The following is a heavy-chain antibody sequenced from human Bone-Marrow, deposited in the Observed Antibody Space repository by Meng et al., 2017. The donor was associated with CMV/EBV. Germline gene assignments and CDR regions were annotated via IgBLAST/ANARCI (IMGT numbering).Heavy chain of an antibody. D-gene: IGHD6-19*01. CDR1: GYTFTSYY. V-gene: IGHV1-46*01. CDR3: AWVYSSGWADWLDP. J-gene: IGHJ5*02. Sequence: ASVKVSCKASGYTFTSYYMHWVRQAPGQGLEWMGIINPSGCSTSYAQKFQGRVTMTRNTSISTAYKELSSLSSEDTAVYYWAWVYSSGWADWLDPWGQGTVVTVSS. CDR2: INPSGCST.